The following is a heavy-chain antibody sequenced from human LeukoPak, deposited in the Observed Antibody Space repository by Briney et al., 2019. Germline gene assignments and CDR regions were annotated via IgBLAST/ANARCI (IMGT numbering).Heavy chain of an antibody. Sequence: GGSLRLSCAASGFTVSSSYMTWVRQAPGKGLEWVSVIYSGGTTYYADSVKGRFTISRDNSKNTLYLQMNSLRAEDTAVYYCARGVAAAGTTLDYWGQGTLVTVSS. D-gene: IGHD6-13*01. CDR3: ARGVAAAGTTLDY. CDR1: GFTVSSSY. J-gene: IGHJ4*02. V-gene: IGHV3-66*01. CDR2: IYSGGTT.